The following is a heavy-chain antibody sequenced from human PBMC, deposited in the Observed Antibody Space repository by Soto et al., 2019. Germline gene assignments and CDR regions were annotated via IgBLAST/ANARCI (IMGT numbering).Heavy chain of an antibody. J-gene: IGHJ6*04. CDR2: ISHDGNVN. CDR3: AKDEHWGSHFYYLHAL. D-gene: IGHD3-16*01. V-gene: IGHV3-30*18. Sequence: PGGSLRLSCEASGFTFSSYAMHWVRQAPGKGLEWVAVISHDGNVNYYSESVKGRFTMSRDNSKDTLYLQMDSLRTEDTAVYFCAKDEHWGSHFYYLHALRGKGTPVPVSS. CDR1: GFTFSSYA.